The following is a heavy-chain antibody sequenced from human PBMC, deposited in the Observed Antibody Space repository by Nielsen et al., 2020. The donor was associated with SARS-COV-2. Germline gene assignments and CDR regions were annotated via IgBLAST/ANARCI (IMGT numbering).Heavy chain of an antibody. V-gene: IGHV3-30*04. Sequence: GESRKISCAASGFTFSSYAMHWVRQAPGKGLEWVAVISYDGSNKYYADSVKGRFTISRDNSKNTLYLQMNSLGADDTALYYCARDVSGLAPDPKRLDIWGQGTMVTVSS. CDR2: ISYDGSNK. CDR3: ARDVSGLAPDPKRLDI. J-gene: IGHJ3*02. D-gene: IGHD3-3*01. CDR1: GFTFSSYA.